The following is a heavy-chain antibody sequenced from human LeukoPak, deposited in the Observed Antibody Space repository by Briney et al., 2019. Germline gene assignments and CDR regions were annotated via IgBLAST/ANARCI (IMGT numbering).Heavy chain of an antibody. D-gene: IGHD5-18*01. Sequence: SETLSLTCTVSGGSITTSGYYWGWIRQSPGKGLEYFASIDSSGNAYYNPSLQSRVTISADTSKNQFSLKLTSVTAADTAVYYCAARIYSYGPVDYWGQGTLVTVSS. CDR1: GGSITTSGYY. V-gene: IGHV4-39*07. CDR3: AARIYSYGPVDY. CDR2: IDSSGNA. J-gene: IGHJ4*02.